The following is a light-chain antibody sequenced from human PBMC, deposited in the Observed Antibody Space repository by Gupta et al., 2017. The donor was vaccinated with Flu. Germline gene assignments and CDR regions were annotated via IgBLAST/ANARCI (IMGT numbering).Light chain of an antibody. CDR1: QRVCSSY. Sequence: EIVLTQFPGTLSLSPGERATRSCRAGQRVCSSYLAWYQQKPGQAPRLIIYGASSRATGVPDRFSGSGSGTEFTLPITRQEPEDFAVYYCQQESSPQVPFGHGTQVDIK. J-gene: IGKJ3*01. CDR3: QQESSPQVP. V-gene: IGKV3-20*01. CDR2: GAS.